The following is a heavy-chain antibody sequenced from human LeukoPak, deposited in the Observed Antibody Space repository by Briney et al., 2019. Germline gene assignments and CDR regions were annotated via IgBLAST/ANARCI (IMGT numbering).Heavy chain of an antibody. CDR1: GVSISSSNSY. CDR2: IYYSGNT. Sequence: SETLSLTCTVSGVSISSSNSYWGWIRQPPGKGLEWIGSIYYSGNTYYNASLKSQVSISIDTSKNQFSLKLTSVTAADTAVYYCARRFVDYVWGSYRQYNWFDPWGQGTLVTVSS. CDR3: ARRFVDYVWGSYRQYNWFDP. V-gene: IGHV4-39*01. D-gene: IGHD3-16*02. J-gene: IGHJ5*02.